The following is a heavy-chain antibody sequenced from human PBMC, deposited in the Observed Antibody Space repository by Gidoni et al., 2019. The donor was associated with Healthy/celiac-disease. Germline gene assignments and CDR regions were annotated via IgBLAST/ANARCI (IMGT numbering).Heavy chain of an antibody. CDR1: GYSFTSYW. Sequence: EVQLVQSGAEVKKPGESLKISCKGSGYSFTSYWIGWVRQMPGQGLEGMGLIYPGDSDTRYSPSFQGQVTISADKSISTAYLQWSCLKASDTAMYYCAILHPEGIAVAGSPVPLHYWGQGTLVTVSS. CDR2: IYPGDSDT. V-gene: IGHV5-51*03. D-gene: IGHD6-19*01. CDR3: AILHPEGIAVAGSPVPLHY. J-gene: IGHJ4*02.